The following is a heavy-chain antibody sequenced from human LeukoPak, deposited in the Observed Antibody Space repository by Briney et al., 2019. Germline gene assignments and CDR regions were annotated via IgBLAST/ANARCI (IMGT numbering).Heavy chain of an antibody. CDR2: IGYDGNDK. V-gene: IGHV3-30*02. J-gene: IGHJ4*02. D-gene: IGHD1-26*01. CDR1: GFTFSSDG. Sequence: PGGSLRLSCAASGFTFSSDGMHWVRQAPGKGLEWVTFIGYDGNDKYYADSVKGRFTISRDNSKNTLYLQMNSLRAEDMAVYYCAKLSGSYSFDYWGQGTLVTVSS. CDR3: AKLSGSYSFDY.